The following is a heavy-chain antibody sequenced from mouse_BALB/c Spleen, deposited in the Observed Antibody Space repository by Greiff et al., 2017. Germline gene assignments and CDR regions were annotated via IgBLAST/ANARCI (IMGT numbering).Heavy chain of an antibody. D-gene: IGHD1-2*01. CDR2: ISYSGST. J-gene: IGHJ2*01. CDR3: ARRGTATDFDY. Sequence: VQLKQSGPGLVKPSQSLSLTCTVTGYSITSDYAWYWIRQFPGNKLEWMGYISYSGSTSYNPSLKSRISITRDTSKNQFFLQLNSVTTEDTATYYCARRGTATDFDYWGQGTTLTVSS. CDR1: GYSITSDYA. V-gene: IGHV3-2*02.